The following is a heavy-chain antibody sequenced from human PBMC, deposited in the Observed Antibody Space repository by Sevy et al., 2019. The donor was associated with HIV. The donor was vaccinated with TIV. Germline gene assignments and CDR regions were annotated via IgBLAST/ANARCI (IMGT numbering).Heavy chain of an antibody. CDR2: IYYSGST. J-gene: IGHJ4*02. D-gene: IGHD3-10*01. Sequence: SETLSLTCTVSGGSISSYFWNWIRQPPGKGLEWIGYIYYSGSTYYNPSLKSRDTISVDTSKNQLSLKLISVTAADSAVYYCATMASGSNYFDFWGQGTLVTVSS. CDR3: ATMASGSNYFDF. CDR1: GGSISSYF. V-gene: IGHV4-59*01.